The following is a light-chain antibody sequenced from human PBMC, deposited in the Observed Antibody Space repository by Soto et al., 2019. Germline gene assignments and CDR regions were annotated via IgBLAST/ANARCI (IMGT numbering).Light chain of an antibody. CDR3: QQSYSTPRT. CDR1: QTISSW. V-gene: IGKV1-5*03. CDR2: KAS. J-gene: IGKJ1*01. Sequence: IQMTQSPSTLSGSVGDRVTITFPASQTISSWLAWYQQKPGKAPKLLIYKASTLKSGVPSRFSGSGSGTDFTLTISSLQPEDFATYYCQQSYSTPRTFGQGTKVDIK.